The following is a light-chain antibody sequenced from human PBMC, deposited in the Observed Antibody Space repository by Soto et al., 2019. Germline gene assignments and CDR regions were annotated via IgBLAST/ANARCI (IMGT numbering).Light chain of an antibody. Sequence: QSALTQPPSASGSPGQSVTTSCTGTRSDVGAYKYVSWYQQYPGKAPKLMIYEVTKRPSGVPDRFSGSKSGNTASLTVSGLQAEDEADYYCTSYVGNDIWVFGGGTKLTVL. J-gene: IGLJ3*02. CDR2: EVT. CDR3: TSYVGNDIWV. CDR1: RSDVGAYKY. V-gene: IGLV2-8*01.